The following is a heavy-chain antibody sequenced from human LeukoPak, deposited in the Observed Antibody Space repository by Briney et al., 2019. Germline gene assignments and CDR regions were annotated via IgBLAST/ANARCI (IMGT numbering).Heavy chain of an antibody. J-gene: IGHJ6*02. CDR2: TYYRSKWYN. V-gene: IGHV6-1*01. D-gene: IGHD3-9*01. CDR3: ARGLTTRGMDV. Sequence: SQTLSLTCAISGDSVSRNSVAWIWIRQSPSRGLEWLGRTYYRSKWYNDYAVSMKSRITINPDTSRNQFSLQLNSVTPEDTAVYDCARGLTTRGMDVWGQGTTVTVSS. CDR1: GDSVSRNSVA.